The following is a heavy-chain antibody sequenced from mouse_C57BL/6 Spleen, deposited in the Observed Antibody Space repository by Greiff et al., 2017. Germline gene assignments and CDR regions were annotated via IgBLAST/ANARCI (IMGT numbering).Heavy chain of an antibody. CDR3: AREDYYGSMDAMDY. D-gene: IGHD1-1*01. CDR1: GYSFTDYN. CDR2: INPNYGTT. V-gene: IGHV1-39*01. Sequence: VQLKQSGPELVKPGASVKISCKASGYSFTDYNMNWVKQSNGKSLEWIGVINPNYGTTSYNQKFKGKATLTVDQSSSTAYMQLNSLTSEDSAVYYCAREDYYGSMDAMDYWGQGTSVTVSS. J-gene: IGHJ4*01.